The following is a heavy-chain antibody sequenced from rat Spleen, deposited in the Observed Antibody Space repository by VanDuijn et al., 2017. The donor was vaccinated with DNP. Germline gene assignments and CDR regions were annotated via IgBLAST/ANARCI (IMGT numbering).Heavy chain of an antibody. D-gene: IGHD4-6*01. CDR2: ITYDGSRT. CDR1: GIIFSDCD. V-gene: IGHV5-7*01. J-gene: IGHJ4*01. CDR3: AKDHPFGYAMDA. Sequence: EVQLVESGGGLVQPGRSLKLSCAASGIIFSDCDMAWVRQAPRKGLEWVATITYDGSRTFYRDSVKGRFTISRDNAEDTVYLQMNSLRSEDTATYYCAKDHPFGYAMDAWGQGTSVTVSS.